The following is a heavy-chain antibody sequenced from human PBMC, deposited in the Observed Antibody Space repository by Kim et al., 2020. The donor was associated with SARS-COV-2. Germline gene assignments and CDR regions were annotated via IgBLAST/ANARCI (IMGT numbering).Heavy chain of an antibody. D-gene: IGHD3-9*01. V-gene: IGHV3-9*01. CDR1: GFTFGDYA. J-gene: IGHJ6*02. Sequence: GGSLRLSCAASGFTFGDYAMHWVRQAPGKGLEWVSGISWNSGSIGYADSVKGRFTISRDNAKNSLYLQMNSLRAEDTALYYCAKDGNLETYSVRGYDILTGTPLRYYGMDVWGQGTTVTVSS. CDR2: ISWNSGSI. CDR3: AKDGNLETYSVRGYDILTGTPLRYYGMDV.